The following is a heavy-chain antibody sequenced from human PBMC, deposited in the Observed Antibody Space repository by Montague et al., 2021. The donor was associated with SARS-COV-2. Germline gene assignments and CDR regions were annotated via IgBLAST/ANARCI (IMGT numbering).Heavy chain of an antibody. D-gene: IGHD5-24*01. Sequence: SLRLSWAASGFIFRNYAMIWVRQAPGKGLEWVSGISGSADITYYADSVKGRFTISRDNSKNTLYLQMSSLRAGDTAVYYCAKDREVATGGLYYFDYWGQGTLVTVSS. J-gene: IGHJ4*02. CDR3: AKDREVATGGLYYFDY. CDR1: GFIFRNYA. CDR2: ISGSADIT. V-gene: IGHV3-23*01.